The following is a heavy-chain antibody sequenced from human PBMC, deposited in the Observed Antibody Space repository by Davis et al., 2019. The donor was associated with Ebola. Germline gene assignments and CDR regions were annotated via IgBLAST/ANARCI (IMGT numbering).Heavy chain of an antibody. D-gene: IGHD5-24*01. CDR1: GYTLTSYA. Sequence: AASVKVSCKASGYTLTSYAMNWVRQAPGQGLEWMGWINTNTGNPTYAQGFTGRFVFSLHTSVSTAYLQISSLPADDTAVYYCATGRDGYNFNAWGQGTLVTVSS. CDR2: INTNTGNP. CDR3: ATGRDGYNFNA. V-gene: IGHV7-4-1*02. J-gene: IGHJ5*02.